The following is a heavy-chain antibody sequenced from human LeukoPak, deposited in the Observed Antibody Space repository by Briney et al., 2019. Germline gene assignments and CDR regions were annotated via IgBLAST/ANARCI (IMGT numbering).Heavy chain of an antibody. J-gene: IGHJ3*02. CDR2: ISAYNGNT. Sequence: GSSVKVSCKASGGTFSSYAISWVRQAPGQGLEWMGWISAYNGNTNYAQKLQGRVTMTTDTSTSTAYMELRSLRSDGTAVYYCARAPVEMATTTDAFDIWGQGTMVTVSS. CDR3: ARAPVEMATTTDAFDI. V-gene: IGHV1-18*01. CDR1: GGTFSSYA. D-gene: IGHD5-24*01.